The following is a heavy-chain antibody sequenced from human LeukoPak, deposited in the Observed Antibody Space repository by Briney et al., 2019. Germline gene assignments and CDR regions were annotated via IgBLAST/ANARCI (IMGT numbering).Heavy chain of an antibody. CDR3: AKPSNYYGSATDAFDF. CDR2: IYYSGST. Sequence: PSETLSLTCAVYAGSFSGYYWSWIRQPPGKGLEWIGNIYYSGSTYYNPSLKSRVTISVDTSKNHFSLKLNSVTAADTAVYYCAKPSNYYGSATDAFDFWGQGTMVTVSS. D-gene: IGHD3-10*01. J-gene: IGHJ3*01. CDR1: AGSFSGYY. V-gene: IGHV4-34*01.